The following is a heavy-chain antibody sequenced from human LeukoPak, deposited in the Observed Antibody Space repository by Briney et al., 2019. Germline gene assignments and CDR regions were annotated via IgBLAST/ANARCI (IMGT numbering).Heavy chain of an antibody. CDR3: AKAHLRYFDWLSTDY. D-gene: IGHD3-9*01. J-gene: IGHJ4*02. V-gene: IGHV3-7*03. CDR2: IKQDESEK. CDR1: GFTFSSYG. Sequence: GGSLRLSCAASGFTFSSYGMHWVRQAPGKGLEWVANIKQDESEKYYVDSVKGRFTISRDNAKNSLYLQMNSLRAEDTAVYYCAKAHLRYFDWLSTDYWGQGTLVTVSS.